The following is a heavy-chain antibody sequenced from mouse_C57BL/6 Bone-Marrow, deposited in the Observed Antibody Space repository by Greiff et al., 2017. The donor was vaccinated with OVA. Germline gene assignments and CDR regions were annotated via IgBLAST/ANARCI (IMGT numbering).Heavy chain of an antibody. CDR1: GYTFTDYY. D-gene: IGHD1-1*01. J-gene: IGHJ2*01. V-gene: IGHV1-19*01. CDR3: ARVDSLRPWGFDY. Sequence: EVQLQQSGPVLVKPGASVKMSCKASGYTFTDYYMNWVKQSHGKSLEWIGVINPYNGGTSYNQKFKGKATLTVDKSSSTAYMELNSLTSEDSAVYYCARVDSLRPWGFDYWGQGTTLTVSS. CDR2: INPYNGGT.